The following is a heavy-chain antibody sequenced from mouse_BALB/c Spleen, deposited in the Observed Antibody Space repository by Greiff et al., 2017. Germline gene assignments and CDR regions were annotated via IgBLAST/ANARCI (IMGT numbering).Heavy chain of an antibody. Sequence: EVMLVESGAELVKPGASVKLSCTASGFNIKDTYMHWVKQRPEQGLEWIGRIDPANGNTKYDPKFQGKATITADTSSNTAYLQLSSLTSEDTAVYYCARWIYGNYPLADWGQGTLVTVSA. J-gene: IGHJ3*01. CDR3: ARWIYGNYPLAD. V-gene: IGHV14-3*02. D-gene: IGHD2-1*01. CDR1: GFNIKDTY. CDR2: IDPANGNT.